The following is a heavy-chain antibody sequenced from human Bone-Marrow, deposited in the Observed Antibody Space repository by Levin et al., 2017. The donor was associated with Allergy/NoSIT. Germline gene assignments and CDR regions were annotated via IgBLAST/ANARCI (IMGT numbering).Heavy chain of an antibody. CDR3: ATPFYDSSGYYSYFQH. CDR1: GYSISSGYY. J-gene: IGHJ1*01. CDR2: IYHSGST. D-gene: IGHD3-22*01. Sequence: PSETLSLTCTVSGYSISSGYYWGWIRQPPGKGLEWIGSIYHSGSTYYNPSLKSRVTISVDTSKNQFSLKLSSVTAADTAVYYCATPFYDSSGYYSYFQHWGQGTLVTVSS. V-gene: IGHV4-38-2*02.